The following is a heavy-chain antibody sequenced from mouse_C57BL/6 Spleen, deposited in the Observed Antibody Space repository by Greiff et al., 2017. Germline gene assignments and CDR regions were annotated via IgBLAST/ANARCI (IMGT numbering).Heavy chain of an antibody. CDR1: GYTFTSYW. Sequence: QVQLQQPGAELVMPGASVKLSCKASGYTFTSYWMHWVKQRPGQGLEWIGEIDPSDSYTNYNQKFKGKSTLTVDKSSSTAYMQLSSLTSEDSAVYYCARRGNWDWFAYGGQGTLVTVSA. CDR3: ARRGNWDWFAY. CDR2: IDPSDSYT. D-gene: IGHD4-1*01. J-gene: IGHJ3*01. V-gene: IGHV1-69*01.